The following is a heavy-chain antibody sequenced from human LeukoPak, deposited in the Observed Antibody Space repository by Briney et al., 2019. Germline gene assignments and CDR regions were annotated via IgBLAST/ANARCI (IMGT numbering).Heavy chain of an antibody. CDR3: AAGTGNY. CDR1: GFTLSSNY. Sequence: GGSLRLSCAASGFTLSSNYMSWVRQAPGKGLEWVSVIYSGASTYYADSVKGRFTISRDNSKNTLYLQMNSLRADDTAVYYCAAGTGNYWGQGTLVTASS. D-gene: IGHD6-13*01. J-gene: IGHJ4*02. V-gene: IGHV3-53*01. CDR2: IYSGAST.